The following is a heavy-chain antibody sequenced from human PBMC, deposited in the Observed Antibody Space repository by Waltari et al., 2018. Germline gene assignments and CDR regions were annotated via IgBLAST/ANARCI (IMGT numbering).Heavy chain of an antibody. V-gene: IGHV3-30-3*01. CDR1: GFTFSSYA. J-gene: IGHJ4*02. D-gene: IGHD5-12*01. CDR3: ARVRDGYNPLDY. Sequence: QVQLVESGGGVVRPGRSLRLSCAASGFTFSSYAMHWVRQAPGKGLEWVAVISYDGSNKYYADSVKGRFTISRDNSKNTLYLQMNSLRAEDTAVYYCARVRDGYNPLDYWGQGTLVTVSS. CDR2: ISYDGSNK.